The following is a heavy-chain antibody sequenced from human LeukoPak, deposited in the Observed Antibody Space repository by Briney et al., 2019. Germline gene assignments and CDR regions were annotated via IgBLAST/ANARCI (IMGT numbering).Heavy chain of an antibody. V-gene: IGHV1-2*02. Sequence: ASVKVSCKASGYTYAGYYIYWVRQAPGQGLEWMGWINPDSGGTNYAQKFQGRVTMTRDTSISTAYMELSRLRSDDTAVYYCAREGPASSGWYKVFDYWGQGTLVTVSS. J-gene: IGHJ4*02. D-gene: IGHD6-19*01. CDR3: AREGPASSGWYKVFDY. CDR2: INPDSGGT. CDR1: GYTYAGYY.